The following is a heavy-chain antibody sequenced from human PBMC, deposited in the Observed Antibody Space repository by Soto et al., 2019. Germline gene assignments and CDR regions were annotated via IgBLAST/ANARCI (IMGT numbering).Heavy chain of an antibody. CDR2: INAGNGTT. CDR3: AIDQYSSSWYGYFQH. V-gene: IGHV1-3*01. D-gene: IGHD6-13*01. CDR1: GYTFTSYA. J-gene: IGHJ1*01. Sequence: QVQLVQSGAEVKKPGASVKVSCKASGYTFTSYAMHWVRQAPGQRLEWMGWINAGNGTTKYSQKFRGRVTITRDTSASTAYMELSSLRSEDTAVYYCAIDQYSSSWYGYFQHWGQGTLVTVSS.